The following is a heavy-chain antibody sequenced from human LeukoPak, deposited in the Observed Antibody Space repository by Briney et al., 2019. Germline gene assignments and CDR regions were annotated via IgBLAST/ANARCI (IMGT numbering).Heavy chain of an antibody. V-gene: IGHV4-61*02. CDR3: ARWANYGDYYYYYYMDV. CDR1: GGSISSGSYY. J-gene: IGHJ6*03. CDR2: IYTSGIT. Sequence: ASETLSLTCTVSGGSISSGSYYWSWIRQPAGKGLEWIGRIYTSGITNYNPSLKSRVTISVDTSKNQFSLKLSSVTAADTAVYYCARWANYGDYYYYYYMDVWGKGTTVTVSS. D-gene: IGHD4-17*01.